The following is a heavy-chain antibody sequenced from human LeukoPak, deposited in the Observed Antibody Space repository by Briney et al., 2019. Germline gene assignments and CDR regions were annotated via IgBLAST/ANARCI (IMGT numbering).Heavy chain of an antibody. Sequence: GGSLKLSCAASGFTVSAGWMSWVRQAPGKGLEWVSTVSTTGGSTYYADSVKGRFTISRDNSKDTLYLQMNSLRAEDTAVYYCAKCSGWFVRGKDYYYYYMDVWGKGTTVTVSS. J-gene: IGHJ6*03. CDR1: GFTVSAGW. D-gene: IGHD6-19*01. V-gene: IGHV3-23*01. CDR2: VSTTGGST. CDR3: AKCSGWFVRGKDYYYYYMDV.